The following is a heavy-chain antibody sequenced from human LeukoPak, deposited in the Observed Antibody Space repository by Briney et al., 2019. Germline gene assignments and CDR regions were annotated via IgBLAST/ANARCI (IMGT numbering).Heavy chain of an antibody. CDR2: ISGSGGST. D-gene: IGHD1-7*01. CDR1: GFTFSSYG. CDR3: SKGPLELNP. J-gene: IGHJ5*02. Sequence: GGSLRLSCAPSGFTFSSYGMSWVRQAPGKGLEWVSAISGSGGSTYYADSVNGRFTISKDNSKNTLYLQMNSLIADDTSVYYFSKGPLELNPGGQGTLVPVSS. V-gene: IGHV3-23*01.